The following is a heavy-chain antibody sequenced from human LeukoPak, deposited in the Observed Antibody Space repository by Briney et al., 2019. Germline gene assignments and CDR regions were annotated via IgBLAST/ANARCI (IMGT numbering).Heavy chain of an antibody. CDR2: IYYSGST. CDR1: GGSISSYY. Sequence: SETLSLTCTVSGGSISSYYWSWIRQPPGKGLEWIGYIYYSGSTNYNPSLKSRVTISVDTSKNQFSLKLSSVTAADTAVYYCARNQYCSGGSCYSALGYWGQGTLVTVSS. V-gene: IGHV4-59*01. D-gene: IGHD2-15*01. CDR3: ARNQYCSGGSCYSALGY. J-gene: IGHJ4*02.